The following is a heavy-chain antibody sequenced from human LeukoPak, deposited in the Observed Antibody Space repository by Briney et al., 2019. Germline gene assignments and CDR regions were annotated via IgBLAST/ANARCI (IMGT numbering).Heavy chain of an antibody. V-gene: IGHV3-15*01. CDR3: TTEAYSGGFDY. J-gene: IGHJ4*02. CDR1: GFTFSNAW. Sequence: GGSLTLSCAASGFTFSNAWMRWLRQAPGKGREGVGRIKSKIDGCTPDFAAPVKGRFNISRDDSKNTLYLQMNSLKTEDTAVYYCTTEAYSGGFDYWGQGTLVTVSS. CDR2: IKSKIDGCTP. D-gene: IGHD2-15*01.